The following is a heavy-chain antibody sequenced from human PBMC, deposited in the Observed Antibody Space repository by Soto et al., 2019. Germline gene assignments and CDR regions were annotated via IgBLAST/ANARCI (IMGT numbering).Heavy chain of an antibody. J-gene: IGHJ4*02. CDR2: IIPIFGTA. CDR3: AGSFFTIAARGYFDY. CDR1: GGTFSSYA. V-gene: IGHV1-69*12. D-gene: IGHD6-6*01. Sequence: QVQLVQSGAEVKKPGSSVKVSCKASGGTFSSYAISWVRQAPGQGLEWMGGIIPIFGTANYAQKFQARVTITADESTSTASMELSSLRSEDTAVYYCAGSFFTIAARGYFDYWGQGTLVTVSS.